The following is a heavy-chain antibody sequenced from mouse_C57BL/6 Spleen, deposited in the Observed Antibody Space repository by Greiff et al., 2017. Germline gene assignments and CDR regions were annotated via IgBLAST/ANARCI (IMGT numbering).Heavy chain of an antibody. Sequence: VQLQQPGTELVKPGDSVKLSCTASGFTFTSYWMHWVKQSPGQGLEWIGYINPSTGGNNYNEKLKSKATLPIYKSSSTAYMQLSSLTSEDSAVYYCASSSNYYGSSLFADWGQGTLVTVSA. CDR1: GFTFTSYW. V-gene: IGHV1-53*01. CDR2: INPSTGGN. CDR3: ASSSNYYGSSLFAD. D-gene: IGHD1-1*01. J-gene: IGHJ3*01.